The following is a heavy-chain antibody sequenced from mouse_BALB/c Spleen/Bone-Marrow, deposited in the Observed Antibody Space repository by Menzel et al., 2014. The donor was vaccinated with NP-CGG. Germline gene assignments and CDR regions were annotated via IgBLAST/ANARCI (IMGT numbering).Heavy chain of an antibody. D-gene: IGHD1-2*01. CDR3: ARLDYCGSLNY. CDR2: INPESRTI. Sequence: EVKLMESGGGLVQPGGSLKLSCAASGFDFSRYWMSWVRQAPGKGLEWIGEINPESRTINYSPSLKDKFIISRDNAKNTLSLRLKRVRSEDTALYYCARLDYCGSLNYWGKGPSLTVSS. J-gene: IGHJ2*02. V-gene: IGHV4-1*02. CDR1: GFDFSRYW.